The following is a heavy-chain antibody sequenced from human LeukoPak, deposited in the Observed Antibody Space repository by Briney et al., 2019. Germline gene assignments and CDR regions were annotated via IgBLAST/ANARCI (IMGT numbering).Heavy chain of an antibody. CDR2: ISSGSSIM. CDR1: GFTFGSYS. V-gene: IGHV3-48*02. Sequence: GGSLRLSCVASGFTFGSYSMNWVRQAPGKGLEWVSYISSGSSIMYYADSVKGRFSISRDNAKNSLFLRMDSLRDDDTAVYYCARALIVVVPAAFDYWGQGTLVTVSS. CDR3: ARALIVVVPAAFDY. D-gene: IGHD2-2*01. J-gene: IGHJ4*02.